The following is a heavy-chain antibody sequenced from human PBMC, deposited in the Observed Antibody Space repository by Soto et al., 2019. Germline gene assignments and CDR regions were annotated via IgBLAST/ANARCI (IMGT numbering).Heavy chain of an antibody. Sequence: QVQLVQSGADVKTPGASVRVSCKASGYTFTGHYVHWVREAPGQGLEWMGWINPETGATSYAQKFQGRVTLSRDTSINTAYLELSSLRFDDAAVYFCARERYQVISDGMDVWGQGTTVTVSS. J-gene: IGHJ6*02. CDR2: INPETGAT. V-gene: IGHV1-2*02. CDR3: ARERYQVISDGMDV. D-gene: IGHD2-2*01. CDR1: GYTFTGHY.